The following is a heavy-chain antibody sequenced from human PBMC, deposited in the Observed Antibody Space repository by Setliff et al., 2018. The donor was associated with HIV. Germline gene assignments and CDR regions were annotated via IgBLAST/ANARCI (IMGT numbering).Heavy chain of an antibody. CDR1: GGSVSSGSHY. V-gene: IGHV4-61*02. J-gene: IGHJ3*02. D-gene: IGHD1-20*01. CDR3: ARDDNWTDAFDI. Sequence: SETLSLTCTVSGGSVSSGSHYWSWIRQPAGKGLEWIGRIYISGSTDYNPSLKSRVTISLDTSRNQFSLNLSSVTAADTAFYYCARDDNWTDAFDIWGQGTMVTVS. CDR2: IYISGST.